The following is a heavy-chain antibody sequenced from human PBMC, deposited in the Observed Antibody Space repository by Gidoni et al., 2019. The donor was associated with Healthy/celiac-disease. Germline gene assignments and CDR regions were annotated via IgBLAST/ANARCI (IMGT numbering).Heavy chain of an antibody. Sequence: QVQLLESGGGVVQPGRSLRLPCAASGFTFRSYGMHWVRQAPGKGLEWVAVIWYDGSNKYYADSVKGRFTISRDNSKNTLYLQMNSLRAEDTAVYYCARDPRVGATLLFDYWGQGTLVTVSS. CDR2: IWYDGSNK. CDR3: ARDPRVGATLLFDY. CDR1: GFTFRSYG. V-gene: IGHV3-33*01. D-gene: IGHD1-26*01. J-gene: IGHJ4*02.